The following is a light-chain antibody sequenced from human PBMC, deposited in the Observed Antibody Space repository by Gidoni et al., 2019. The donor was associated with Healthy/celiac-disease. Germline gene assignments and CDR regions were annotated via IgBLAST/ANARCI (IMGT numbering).Light chain of an antibody. V-gene: IGKV3-15*01. Sequence: EIVMTQSPATLSVSPGERATLSCRASQSVSSNLAWYQQKPGQAPRLLIYGASTRATGIPARFSGSGSGTEFTLTISGLQSEEFAVYYCQQYNNWPPWTFXXXTKVEIK. CDR2: GAS. CDR3: QQYNNWPPWT. J-gene: IGKJ1*01. CDR1: QSVSSN.